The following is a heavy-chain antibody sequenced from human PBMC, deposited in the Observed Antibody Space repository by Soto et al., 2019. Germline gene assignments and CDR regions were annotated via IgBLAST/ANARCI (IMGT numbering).Heavy chain of an antibody. CDR3: AVIAGYCSGGSCQYNWFDP. Sequence: QVQLVQSGAEVKKPGASVKVSCKASGYTFTIYGISWVRQAPGQGLEWRGWISAYNGNTNYAQKLQGRVTMTTDTSTSTAYMELRSLRSDDTAVYYWAVIAGYCSGGSCQYNWFDPWGKGTLVTVSA. CDR1: GYTFTIYG. J-gene: IGHJ5*02. D-gene: IGHD2-15*01. V-gene: IGHV1-18*01. CDR2: ISAYNGNT.